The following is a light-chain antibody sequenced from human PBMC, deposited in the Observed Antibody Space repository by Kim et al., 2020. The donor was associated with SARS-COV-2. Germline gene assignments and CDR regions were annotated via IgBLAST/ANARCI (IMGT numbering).Light chain of an antibody. CDR1: QSVSSMY. CDR2: GAS. V-gene: IGKV3-20*01. Sequence: IVLTQSPGTLSLSPGERATLSCRASQSVSSMYLAWYQQKPGQAPRLLIYGASSRATGIPDRFSGSGSVTDFTLTISRLEPEDCAVYYCQQYENSPWTFGQGTKVDIK. CDR3: QQYENSPWT. J-gene: IGKJ1*01.